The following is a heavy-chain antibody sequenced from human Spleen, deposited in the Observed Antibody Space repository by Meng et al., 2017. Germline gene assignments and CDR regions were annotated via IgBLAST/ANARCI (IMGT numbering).Heavy chain of an antibody. Sequence: QEQLQESGPGLVKPSGTLSLTCAVSGGSISNSYWWSWVRQPPGQGLEWIGEIYHSGSTNYNPSLKSRVTISVDKSKNQFSLNLSSVTAADTAVYYCARWDRSGSYQVYWGQGTLVTASS. CDR1: GGSISNSYW. CDR2: IYHSGST. V-gene: IGHV4-4*02. J-gene: IGHJ4*02. D-gene: IGHD1-26*01. CDR3: ARWDRSGSYQVY.